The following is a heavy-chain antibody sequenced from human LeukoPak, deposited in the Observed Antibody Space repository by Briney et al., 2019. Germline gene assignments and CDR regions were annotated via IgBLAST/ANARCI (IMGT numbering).Heavy chain of an antibody. V-gene: IGHV4-59*12. D-gene: IGHD2-2*01. CDR1: GGSMSSYY. CDR3: ARVLVPAAFGAFDM. CDR2: IYYSGST. J-gene: IGHJ3*02. Sequence: SETLSLTCTVSGGSMSSYYWSWIRQPPGKGLEWIGYIYYSGSTNYNPSLKSRVTMSVDTSKNQFSLQLSSVTAADTAVYYCARVLVPAAFGAFDMWGQGTMVTVSS.